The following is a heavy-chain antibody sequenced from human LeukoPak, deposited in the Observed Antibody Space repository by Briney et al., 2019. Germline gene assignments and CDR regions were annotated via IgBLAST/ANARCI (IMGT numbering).Heavy chain of an antibody. CDR3: AASGYSPNYFDY. V-gene: IGHV1-58*02. CDR2: IVVGSGNT. CDR1: GFTFTSSA. J-gene: IGHJ4*02. D-gene: IGHD3-22*01. Sequence: SVKLSCTASGFTFTSSAMQWVRQARGQRLEWIGWIVVGSGNTNYAQKFQERVTITRDMSTSTAYMELSSLRSEDTAVYYCAASGYSPNYFDYWGQGTLVTVSS.